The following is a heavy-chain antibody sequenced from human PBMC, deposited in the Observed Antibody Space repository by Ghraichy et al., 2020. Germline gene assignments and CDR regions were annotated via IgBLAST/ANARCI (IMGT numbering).Heavy chain of an antibody. D-gene: IGHD3-22*01. Sequence: GGSLRLSCTASGFTFSSYAMSWVRQAPGKGLEWVSAISGSGGSTYYADSVKGRFTIARDNSKNTLYLQMNSLRAEDTAVYYCAKVLFSSLYYYDSFGGPDYWGQGTLVTVSS. CDR2: ISGSGGST. V-gene: IGHV3-23*01. J-gene: IGHJ4*02. CDR1: GFTFSSYA. CDR3: AKVLFSSLYYYDSFGGPDY.